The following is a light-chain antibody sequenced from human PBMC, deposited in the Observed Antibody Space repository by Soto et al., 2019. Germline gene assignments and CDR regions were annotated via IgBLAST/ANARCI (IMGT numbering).Light chain of an antibody. Sequence: EIVLTQSPGALSLSPGERATLSCRTSQSVSSSYLAWYQQKPGQAPRLLISGASRRATGIPDRFSGAGSGTDFTLTISRLEPEDFALYYCQQYNNWPPWTFGQGTKVDIK. CDR1: QSVSSSY. CDR2: GAS. V-gene: IGKV3-20*01. J-gene: IGKJ1*01. CDR3: QQYNNWPPWT.